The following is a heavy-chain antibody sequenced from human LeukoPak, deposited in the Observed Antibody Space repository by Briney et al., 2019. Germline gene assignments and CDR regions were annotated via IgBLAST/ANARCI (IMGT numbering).Heavy chain of an antibody. CDR1: GGSISSSSYY. CDR3: ARHTNYVQDY. D-gene: IGHD1-7*01. J-gene: IGHJ4*02. V-gene: IGHV4-39*01. CDR2: IYDSGST. Sequence: SETLSLTCTVSGGSISSSSYYWGWIRQPPGKGLEWIGSIYDSGSTYYNPSLKSRVTISADTSKSQFSLKLSSVTAADTAVYYCARHTNYVQDYWGQGTLVTVSS.